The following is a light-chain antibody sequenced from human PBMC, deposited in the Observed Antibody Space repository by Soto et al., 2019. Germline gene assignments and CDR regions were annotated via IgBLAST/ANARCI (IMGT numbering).Light chain of an antibody. CDR3: QQFDSVPCT. CDR1: QDIKNY. J-gene: IGKJ2*02. V-gene: IGKV1-33*01. CDR2: DAS. Sequence: IQMTQSPSSLSPSVGDRVTITCQASQDIKNYLIWYQQKPGKAPKLLIYDASSLGTGVSSRFRRSGSGTHFTPTISSRQPEDIAADYCQQFDSVPCTFGQGTKLEIK.